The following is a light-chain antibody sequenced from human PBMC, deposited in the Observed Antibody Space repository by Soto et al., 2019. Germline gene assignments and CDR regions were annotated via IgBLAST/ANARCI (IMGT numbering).Light chain of an antibody. CDR2: DVT. V-gene: IGLV2-11*01. CDR3: CSYVGSYTSYV. J-gene: IGLJ1*01. CDR1: SSDVGGYNF. Sequence: QPVLTQPRSVSGSPGQSVTISCTGTSSDVGGYNFVSWYQQHPGKAPKFMIYDVTKRPSGVPDRFSGSKSGNTASLTISGLLAEDEADYYCCSYVGSYTSYVFGTGTKLTVL.